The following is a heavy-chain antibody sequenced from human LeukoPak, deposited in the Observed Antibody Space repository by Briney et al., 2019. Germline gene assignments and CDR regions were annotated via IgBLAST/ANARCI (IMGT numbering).Heavy chain of an antibody. CDR1: GGSFSGYY. CDR2: INHSGST. V-gene: IGHV4-34*01. J-gene: IGHJ4*02. CDR3: ARARYGQWLYY. Sequence: PSETLSLTCAVYGGSFSGYYWSWIRQPPGKGLEWIGEINHSGSTNYNPSLKSRVTISVDTSKNQFSLKLSSVTAADTAVYYCARARYGQWLYYWGQGTLVTVSS. D-gene: IGHD6-19*01.